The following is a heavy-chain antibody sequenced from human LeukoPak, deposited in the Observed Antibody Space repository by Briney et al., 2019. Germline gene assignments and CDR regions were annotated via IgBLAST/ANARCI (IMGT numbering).Heavy chain of an antibody. J-gene: IGHJ4*02. V-gene: IGHV1-2*02. CDR1: GYTFTAYY. Sequence: ASVKVFCKASGYTFTAYYMHWVRQAPGQGLEWMGWINPNTGGTDYAQRFQGRVTMTRDTSISTAYMELSRLRSDDTAVYFCARDRPPDYWGQGTLVTVSS. CDR3: ARDRPPDY. CDR2: INPNTGGT.